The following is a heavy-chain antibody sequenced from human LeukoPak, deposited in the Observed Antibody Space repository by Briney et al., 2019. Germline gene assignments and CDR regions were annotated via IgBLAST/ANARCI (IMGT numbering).Heavy chain of an antibody. CDR1: GGSISGSSYY. CDR2: TYHSGTT. J-gene: IGHJ5*02. CDR3: ARLPTGYPNWFDP. D-gene: IGHD3-9*01. Sequence: SETLSLTCTVSGGSISGSSYYWGWIRQPPGKGLEWIGTTYHSGTTYYNPSLKSRVTISVDTSKNQFFLKLSSVTAADTAVYYCARLPTGYPNWFDPWGQGSLVTVS. V-gene: IGHV4-39*01.